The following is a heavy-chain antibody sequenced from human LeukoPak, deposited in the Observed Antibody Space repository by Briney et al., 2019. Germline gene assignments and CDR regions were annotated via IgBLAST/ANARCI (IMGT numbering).Heavy chain of an antibody. D-gene: IGHD1-26*01. J-gene: IGHJ4*01. Sequence: GGSLRLSCVGSGFTFNNYAIHWVRQAPGKRLEWVSMITGSGSSSFYADSVKGRFTISRDNSKSAVYLQMSSLRVDDTAFYFCAKDGGTITGVFWGHGTLLSVSS. CDR2: ITGSGSSS. CDR3: AKDGGTITGVF. V-gene: IGHV3-23*01. CDR1: GFTFNNYA.